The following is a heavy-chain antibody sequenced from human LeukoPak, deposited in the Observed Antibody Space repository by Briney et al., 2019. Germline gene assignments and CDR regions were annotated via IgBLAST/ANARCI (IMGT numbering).Heavy chain of an antibody. CDR3: ARDLRGNDYVWGSYPLLDP. V-gene: IGHV7-4-1*02. CDR1: GYTFTSYA. J-gene: IGHJ5*02. Sequence: ASVKVSCKASGYTFTSYAMNWVRQAPGQGLEWMGWINTNTGNPTYVQGFTGRFVFSLDTSVSTAYLQISSLKAEDTAVHYCARDLRGNDYVWGSYPLLDPWGQGTLVTVSS. CDR2: INTNTGNP. D-gene: IGHD3-16*02.